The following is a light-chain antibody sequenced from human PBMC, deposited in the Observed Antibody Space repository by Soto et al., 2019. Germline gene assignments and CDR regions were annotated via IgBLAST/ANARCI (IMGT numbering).Light chain of an antibody. Sequence: DIQMTQSPTSLSASVGDRVTITCRANRSINTYVNWYKQRPGKAPELLIYSASNLHTGVPSRFSGSGAGTDFTFTSNSRLPEDFAIYYCQQTYSTPRTFGKGTKVDIK. CDR3: QQTYSTPRT. CDR2: SAS. J-gene: IGKJ1*01. V-gene: IGKV1-39*01. CDR1: RSINTY.